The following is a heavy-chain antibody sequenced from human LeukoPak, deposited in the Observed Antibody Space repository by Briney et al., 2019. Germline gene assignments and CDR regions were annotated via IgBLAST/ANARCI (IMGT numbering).Heavy chain of an antibody. D-gene: IGHD2-2*01. CDR2: ISGSSSGSTSII. J-gene: IGHJ4*02. CDR3: ASDYCSGTSCKDAFDY. Sequence: GGSLRLSCEFSGIIFSTYAMNWVRQAPGKGLEWISYISGSSSGSTSIIHYADSVKGRFTISRDNAKNSLYLQMNSLRAEDTAVYYCASDYCSGTSCKDAFDYWGQGTLVTVSS. CDR1: GIIFSTYA. V-gene: IGHV3-21*05.